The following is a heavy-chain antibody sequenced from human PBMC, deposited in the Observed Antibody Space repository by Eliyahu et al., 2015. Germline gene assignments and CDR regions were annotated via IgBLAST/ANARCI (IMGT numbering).Heavy chain of an antibody. J-gene: IGHJ3*02. V-gene: IGHV4-31*03. CDR3: ARDGRQAAAALDAFDI. D-gene: IGHD6-13*01. CDR1: GGSISSVGYY. CDR2: IYYSGST. Sequence: QVQLQESGPGLVKPSQTLSLTCTVSGGSISSVGYYWSWIRQHPGKGLEWIGYIYYSGSTYYNPSLKSRVTISVDTSKNQFSLKLSSVTAADTAVYYCARDGRQAAAALDAFDIWGQGTMVTVSS.